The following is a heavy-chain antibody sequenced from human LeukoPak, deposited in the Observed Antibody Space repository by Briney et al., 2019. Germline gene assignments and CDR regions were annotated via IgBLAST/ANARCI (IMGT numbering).Heavy chain of an antibody. J-gene: IGHJ4*02. CDR2: INTNTEDP. CDR1: GYTFTNNA. CDR3: AREGEVVTFDY. V-gene: IGHV7-4-1*02. Sequence: ASVKVSCKASGYTFTNNATHWVRQAPGQRLEWMGWINTNTEDPTYGQGFTGRFVFSLDTSVSTTYLQISSLKAEDTAVYYCAREGEVVTFDYWGQGTLVTVSS. D-gene: IGHD2-21*02.